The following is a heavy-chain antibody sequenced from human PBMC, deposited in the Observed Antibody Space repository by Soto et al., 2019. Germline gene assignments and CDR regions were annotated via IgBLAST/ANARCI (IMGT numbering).Heavy chain of an antibody. Sequence: QVQLVQSGAEVKKPGSSVKVSCKASGGTFSSYTISWVRQAPGQGLEWMGRIIPILGIANYAQKFQGRVTIAADKSTSTAYMELSSLRSEDTAVYYCARYTVADAFDIWGQGTMVTVSS. CDR3: ARYTVADAFDI. CDR1: GGTFSSYT. CDR2: IIPILGIA. J-gene: IGHJ3*02. D-gene: IGHD4-17*01. V-gene: IGHV1-69*02.